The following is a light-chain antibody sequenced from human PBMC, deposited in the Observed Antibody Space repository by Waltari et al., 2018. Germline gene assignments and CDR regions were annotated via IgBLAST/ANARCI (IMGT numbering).Light chain of an antibody. V-gene: IGLV2-8*01. CDR1: SSDVGGYNY. J-gene: IGLJ2*01. CDR3: TSYAGSHNWV. CDR2: EVN. Sequence: QSALPQPPSASGSPGQSVTISCTGTSSDVGGYNYVSWYQHHPGKAPKLMISEVNKRPSGVPDRFSGSKSGNTASLTVSGLQADDEADYYCTSYAGSHNWVFGGGTKLTVL.